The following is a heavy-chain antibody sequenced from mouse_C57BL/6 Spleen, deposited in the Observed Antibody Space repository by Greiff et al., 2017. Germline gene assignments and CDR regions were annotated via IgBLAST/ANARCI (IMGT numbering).Heavy chain of an antibody. D-gene: IGHD1-1*01. CDR2: INPNNGGT. CDR1: GYTFTDSN. Sequence: EVQLQQSGPELVKPGASVKIPCKASGYTFTDSNMDWVKQSHGKSLEWIGDINPNNGGTIYNQKFKGKATLTVDKSSSTAYMELRSLTSEDTAVYYCARSPLLLRGFDYWGQGTTLTVSS. J-gene: IGHJ2*01. CDR3: ARSPLLLRGFDY. V-gene: IGHV1-18*01.